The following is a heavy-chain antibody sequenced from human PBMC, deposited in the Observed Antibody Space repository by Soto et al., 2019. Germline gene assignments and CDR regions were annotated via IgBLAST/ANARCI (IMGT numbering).Heavy chain of an antibody. CDR2: ISGSGGST. D-gene: IGHD6-13*01. CDR3: AERQADPGYSSSWRYYYYGMDV. CDR1: GFTFSSYA. V-gene: IGHV3-23*01. J-gene: IGHJ6*02. Sequence: GGSLRLSCAASGFTFSSYAMSWVRQAPGKGLEWVSAISGSGGSTYYADSVKGRFTISRDNSKNTLYLQMNSLRAEDTAVYYCAERQADPGYSSSWRYYYYGMDVWGQGTTVTVSS.